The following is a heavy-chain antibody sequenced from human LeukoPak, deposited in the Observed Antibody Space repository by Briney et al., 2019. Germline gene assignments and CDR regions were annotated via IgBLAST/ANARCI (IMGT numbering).Heavy chain of an antibody. J-gene: IGHJ6*03. V-gene: IGHV1-69*05. Sequence: SVKVSCKASGGTFSSYAISWVRQAPGQGLEWVGGIIPIFGTANYAQKFQGRVTITTGESTSTAYMELSSLRSEDTAVYCCARSVTHYYYYYMGVWGKGTTVTVSS. D-gene: IGHD1-14*01. CDR3: ARSVTHYYYYYMGV. CDR2: IIPIFGTA. CDR1: GGTFSSYA.